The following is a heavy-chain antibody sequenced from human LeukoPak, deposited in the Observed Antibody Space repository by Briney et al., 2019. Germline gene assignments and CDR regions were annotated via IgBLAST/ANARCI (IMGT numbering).Heavy chain of an antibody. J-gene: IGHJ6*03. CDR1: GYSFTSYW. CDR3: ASTGNWNYNYYYYMDV. Sequence: GESLKISCKGSGYSFTSYWIGWVRQMPGKGLEWMGIIYPGDSDTRYSPSFQGQVTISADKSINTAYLQWSSLKASDTAMYYCASTGNWNYNYYYYMDVWGKGTTVTVSS. D-gene: IGHD1-20*01. CDR2: IYPGDSDT. V-gene: IGHV5-51*01.